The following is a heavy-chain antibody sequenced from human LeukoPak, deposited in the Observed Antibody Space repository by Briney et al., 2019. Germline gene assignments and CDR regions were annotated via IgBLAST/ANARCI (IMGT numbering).Heavy chain of an antibody. D-gene: IGHD3-10*01. CDR2: ISYDGGNK. V-gene: IGHV3-30*04. Sequence: GRSLRLSCAASGFTFSSYAMHWVRQAPGKGLEWVAVISYDGGNKYYADSVKGRFTISRDNSKNTLYLQMNSLRAEDTAVYYCARALLLRPGGWFDPWGQGTLVTVSS. J-gene: IGHJ5*02. CDR1: GFTFSSYA. CDR3: ARALLLRPGGWFDP.